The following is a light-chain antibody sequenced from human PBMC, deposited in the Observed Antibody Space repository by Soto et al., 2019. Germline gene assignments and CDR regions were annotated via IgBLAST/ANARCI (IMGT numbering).Light chain of an antibody. J-gene: IGKJ4*01. CDR2: DAS. CDR1: QSVSSF. Sequence: EIVLTQSPATLSLSPGERVALSCRASQSVSSFLAWYQQKPGQAPRLLIYDASNRATGIPARFSGSGSGTDFTLTISSLEPEDSAVYYCQQRSTLPLTFGGGTKVEIK. V-gene: IGKV3-11*01. CDR3: QQRSTLPLT.